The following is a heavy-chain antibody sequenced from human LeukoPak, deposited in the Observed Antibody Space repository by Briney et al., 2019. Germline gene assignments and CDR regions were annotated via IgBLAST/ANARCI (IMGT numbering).Heavy chain of an antibody. J-gene: IGHJ4*02. CDR3: ARGLN. CDR2: IFYSGST. CDR1: GDSFSSSRYY. V-gene: IGHV4-39*01. Sequence: SETLSLTCSVSGDSFSSSRYYWGWIRQSPGKGLVWIGSIFYSGSTYYNPSLNSRVTISVDTSKNQFSLKLSSVTAADTAVYYCARGLNWGQGTLVTVSS. D-gene: IGHD3-16*01.